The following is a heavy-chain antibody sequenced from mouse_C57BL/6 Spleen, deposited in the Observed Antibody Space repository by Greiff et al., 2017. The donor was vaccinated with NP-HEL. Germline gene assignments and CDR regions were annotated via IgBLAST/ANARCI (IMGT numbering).Heavy chain of an antibody. V-gene: IGHV2-2*01. D-gene: IGHD3-1*01. CDR3: ARKGSWAMDD. Sequence: QVQLQQSGPGLVQPSQSLSITCTVSGFSLTSYGVHWVRQSPGKGLEWLGVIWSGGSPAYNAAFISGLSISKDNSKSQVFFKMNSLQADDTAIYYCARKGSWAMDDWGQGTSVTASS. CDR2: IWSGGSP. J-gene: IGHJ4*01. CDR1: GFSLTSYG.